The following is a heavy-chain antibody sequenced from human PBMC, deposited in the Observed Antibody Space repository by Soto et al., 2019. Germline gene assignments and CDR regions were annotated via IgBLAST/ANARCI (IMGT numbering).Heavy chain of an antibody. J-gene: IGHJ4*02. CDR2: IYWDDDK. CDR3: AHRLTPGIAAAGTGAYFDY. Sequence: ESGPTLVNPTQTLTLTCTFSGFSLSTSGVGVGWIRQPPGKALEWLALIYWDDDKRYSPSLKSRLTITKDTSKNQVVLTMTNMDPVDTATYYCAHRLTPGIAAAGTGAYFDYWGQGNLVPVSS. CDR1: GFSLSTSGVG. D-gene: IGHD6-13*01. V-gene: IGHV2-5*02.